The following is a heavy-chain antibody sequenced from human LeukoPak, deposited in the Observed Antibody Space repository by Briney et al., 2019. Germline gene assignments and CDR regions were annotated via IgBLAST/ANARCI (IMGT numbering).Heavy chain of an antibody. CDR3: AKDSVSKYYYDSSGYYSTDY. CDR1: GFTFSSYG. V-gene: IGHV3-23*01. Sequence: GGSLRLSCAASGFTFSSYGMSWVRQAPGKGLEWVSAISGSGGSTYYADSVKGRFTIYRDNSKNTLYLQMNSLRAEDTAVYYCAKDSVSKYYYDSSGYYSTDYWGQGTLVTVSS. J-gene: IGHJ4*02. D-gene: IGHD3-22*01. CDR2: ISGSGGST.